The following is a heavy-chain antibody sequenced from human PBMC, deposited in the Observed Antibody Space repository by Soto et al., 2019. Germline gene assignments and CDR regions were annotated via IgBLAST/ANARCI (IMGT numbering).Heavy chain of an antibody. CDR2: ISAYNGNT. V-gene: IGHV1-18*01. Sequence: GGSVKVSCKASGYTFTSHGISWVRQAPGQGLEWMGWISAYNGNTNYAQKLQGRVTMTTDTSTSTAYMELRSLRSDDTAVYYCARDRGWALDSDDAFDIWGQGTMVTVSS. D-gene: IGHD3-10*01. CDR3: ARDRGWALDSDDAFDI. J-gene: IGHJ3*02. CDR1: GYTFTSHG.